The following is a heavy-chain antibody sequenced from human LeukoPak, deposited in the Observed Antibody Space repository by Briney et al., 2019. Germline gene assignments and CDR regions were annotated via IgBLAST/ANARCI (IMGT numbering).Heavy chain of an antibody. CDR2: FYISGST. CDR3: ARDTYSNYDGYFDL. J-gene: IGHJ2*01. D-gene: IGHD4-11*01. CDR1: GGSISSNY. Sequence: SETLSLTCTVSGGSISSNYWNWVRQPAGRGLEWIGRFYISGSTKYNPSLKSRVTMSIDTSKNQFSLKLTSVTAADTAVYYCARDTYSNYDGYFDLWGRGTLVTVSS. V-gene: IGHV4-4*07.